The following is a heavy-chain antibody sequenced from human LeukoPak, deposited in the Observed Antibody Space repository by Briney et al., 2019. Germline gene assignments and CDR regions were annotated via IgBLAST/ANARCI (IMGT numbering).Heavy chain of an antibody. Sequence: ASVKVSCKASGYTFTGYYMHWVRQAPGQGLEWMGWINPNSGGTNYAQKFQGRVTMTRDTSISTAYMELSRLRSDDTAVYYCARRLPISNYYYYYMDVWGKGTTVTVSS. D-gene: IGHD3-9*01. CDR1: GYTFTGYY. CDR3: ARRLPISNYYYYYMDV. V-gene: IGHV1-2*02. CDR2: INPNSGGT. J-gene: IGHJ6*03.